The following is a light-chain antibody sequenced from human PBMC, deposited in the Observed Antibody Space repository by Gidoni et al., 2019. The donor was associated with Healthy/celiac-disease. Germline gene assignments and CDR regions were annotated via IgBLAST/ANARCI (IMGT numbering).Light chain of an antibody. Sequence: CTLSSGHSSYAIAWHQQQPEKGPRYLMKLNSDGSHSKGDGIPDRFSGSSSGAERYLTISSLQSEDEADYYCQTWGTGIRVFGGGTKLTVL. V-gene: IGLV4-69*01. CDR1: SGHSSYA. CDR3: QTWGTGIRV. CDR2: LNSDGSH. J-gene: IGLJ3*02.